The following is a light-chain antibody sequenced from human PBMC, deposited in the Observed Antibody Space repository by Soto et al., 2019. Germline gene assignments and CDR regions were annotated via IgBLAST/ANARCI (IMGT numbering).Light chain of an antibody. CDR3: SSYAGRITLV. J-gene: IGLJ2*01. Sequence: QSGLTQTASVSGSPGQSITMSCTGSRSDVGGYNLVSWYQQHPGKAPKLLISEDNKRPSGVSDRFSGSKSDNTASLTISGLQAEDEGDYYCSSYAGRITLVFGGGTKVTVL. V-gene: IGLV2-23*01. CDR1: RSDVGGYNL. CDR2: EDN.